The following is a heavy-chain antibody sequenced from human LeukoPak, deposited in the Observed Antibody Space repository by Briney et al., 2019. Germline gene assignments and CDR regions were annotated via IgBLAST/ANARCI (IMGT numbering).Heavy chain of an antibody. D-gene: IGHD6-13*01. Sequence: ASVKVSCKASGFTFSGYYIHWVRQAPGQGLEWMGWINPDSGGTNYAQNFQGRVTMTSDTSISTAYMELSRLRSDDTAVYYCASWRSWDGYDYWGQGTLVIVSS. J-gene: IGHJ4*02. CDR2: INPDSGGT. CDR3: ASWRSWDGYDY. V-gene: IGHV1-2*02. CDR1: GFTFSGYY.